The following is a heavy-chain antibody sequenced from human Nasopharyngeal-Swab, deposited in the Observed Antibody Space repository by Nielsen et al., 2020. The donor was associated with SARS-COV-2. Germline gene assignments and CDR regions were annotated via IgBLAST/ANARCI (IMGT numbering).Heavy chain of an antibody. CDR3: ARVGPSSDYFDY. D-gene: IGHD6-6*01. CDR1: GGSISNSSYY. Sequence: SETLSLPCPVSGGSISNSSYYLGWIRQPPGKGLEWIGSIYYSGSTYYNPSLKSRVTISVDTSKNQFSLKLSSVTAADTAVYYCARVGPSSDYFDYWGQGTLVTVSS. CDR2: IYYSGST. J-gene: IGHJ4*02. V-gene: IGHV4-39*01.